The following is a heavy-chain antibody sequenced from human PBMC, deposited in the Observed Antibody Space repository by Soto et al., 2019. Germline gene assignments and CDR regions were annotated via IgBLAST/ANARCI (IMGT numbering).Heavy chain of an antibody. Sequence: QVQLQESGPGLVKPSQTLSLTCTVSGGSINSGGYYWSWIRQHPGKGLEWIGYIYNSGSTYYNPSLKSRVTISVDTSKNQFSLKLSTGTAEDTAVYFCARGITMVRGVIHTPYFDYWGQGTLVTVSS. CDR3: ARGITMVRGVIHTPYFDY. D-gene: IGHD3-10*01. CDR2: IYNSGST. CDR1: GGSINSGGYY. J-gene: IGHJ4*02. V-gene: IGHV4-31*03.